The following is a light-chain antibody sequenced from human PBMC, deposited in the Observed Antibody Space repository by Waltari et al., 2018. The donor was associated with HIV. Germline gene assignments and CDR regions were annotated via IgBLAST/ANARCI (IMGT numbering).Light chain of an antibody. V-gene: IGLV1-51*02. CDR1: RPNFGNDY. Sequence: QSVLTQPPSVSAAPGQKVTISCSGSRPNFGNDYVSWYQQLPGTAPKLLIYENNKRPSGIPDRFSGSKSGTSATLGITGLQTGDEADYYCGTWDSSLSAVFGTGTRVTVL. J-gene: IGLJ1*01. CDR2: ENN. CDR3: GTWDSSLSAV.